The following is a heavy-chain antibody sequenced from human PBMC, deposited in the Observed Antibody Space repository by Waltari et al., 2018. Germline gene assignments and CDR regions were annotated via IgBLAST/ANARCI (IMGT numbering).Heavy chain of an antibody. D-gene: IGHD1-26*01. V-gene: IGHV3-7*01. CDR2: INPDGSER. CDR3: ARDSGRFYVDY. CDR1: GFTCSSYW. J-gene: IGHJ4*02. Sequence: EVQLVESGGGLVQPGGSLRLSCGASGFTCSSYWMTWVRQAPGKGLEWVANINPDGSERYYVDSVKGRFTISRDNAKNSLYLQVNSLGAEDTAIYYCARDSGRFYVDYWGQGTPLTVSS.